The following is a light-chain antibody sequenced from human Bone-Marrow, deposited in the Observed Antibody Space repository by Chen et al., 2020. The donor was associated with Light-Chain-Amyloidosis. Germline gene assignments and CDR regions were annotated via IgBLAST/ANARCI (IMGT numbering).Light chain of an antibody. CDR3: QVWDRSSDRPV. CDR1: NIGSTS. J-gene: IGLJ3*02. V-gene: IGLV3-21*02. CDR2: DDS. Sequence: SYVLTQPSSVSVAPGQTATIACGGNNIGSTSVHWYQPTPGQAPLLVVYDDSDRPSGIPERLSGSKSGNTATLTISRVEAGDEADYYCQVWDRSSDRPVFGGGTKLTVL.